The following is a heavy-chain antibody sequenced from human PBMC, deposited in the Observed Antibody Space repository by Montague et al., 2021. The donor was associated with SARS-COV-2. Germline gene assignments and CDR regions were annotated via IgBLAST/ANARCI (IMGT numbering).Heavy chain of an antibody. CDR2: IYYSGNT. J-gene: IGHJ3*02. CDR3: ARLPPYSFNSNGHYYNAVDI. V-gene: IGHV4-39*01. CDR1: GGSISSSGYY. Sequence: SETLSLTCTVSGGSISSSGYYWGWIRQPPGKGLEWIGSIYYSGNTYYSPSLQSRVTISGDTSKNQFSLRLNSITAADTAVYYCARLPPYSFNSNGHYYNAVDIWGQGTMVTVSS. D-gene: IGHD3-22*01.